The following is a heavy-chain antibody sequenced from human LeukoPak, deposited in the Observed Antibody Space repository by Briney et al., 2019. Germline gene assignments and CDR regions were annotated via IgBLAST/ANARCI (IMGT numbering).Heavy chain of an antibody. D-gene: IGHD4-17*01. CDR2: IYSGGRT. CDR3: ARGLSTVATYFDY. Sequence: GGSLRLSCAAPGFTVSSNNTTWVRQAPGKGLEWVSVIYSGGRTYYADSVKGRFTISRDNSKNTLYLQMNSLRAEDTAVYYCARGLSTVATYFDYWGQGTLVTVSS. CDR1: GFTVSSNN. V-gene: IGHV3-53*01. J-gene: IGHJ4*02.